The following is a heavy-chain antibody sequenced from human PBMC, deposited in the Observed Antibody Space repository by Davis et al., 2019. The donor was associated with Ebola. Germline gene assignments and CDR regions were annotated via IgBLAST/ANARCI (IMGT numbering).Heavy chain of an antibody. Sequence: PSETLSLTCTVSGGSISSYYWSWIRRPPGKGLEWIGYIYYSGSTNYNPSLKSRVTISVDTSKNQFSLKLSSVTAADTAVYYCARGERYYYYYMDVWGKGTTVTVSS. D-gene: IGHD1-1*01. CDR1: GGSISSYY. CDR3: ARGERYYYYYMDV. CDR2: IYYSGST. V-gene: IGHV4-59*01. J-gene: IGHJ6*03.